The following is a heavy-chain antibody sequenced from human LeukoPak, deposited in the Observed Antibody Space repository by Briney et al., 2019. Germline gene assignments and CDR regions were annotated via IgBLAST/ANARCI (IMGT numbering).Heavy chain of an antibody. Sequence: SVKVSCKASGGTFSSYAISWVRQAPGQGLEWMGRIIPIFGTANYAQKFQGRVTITTDESTSTAYMELSSLRSEDTAVYSCARARRAEYCSGGSCYNNWFDPWGQGTLVTVSS. CDR3: ARARRAEYCSGGSCYNNWFDP. J-gene: IGHJ5*02. D-gene: IGHD2-15*01. V-gene: IGHV1-69*05. CDR1: GGTFSSYA. CDR2: IIPIFGTA.